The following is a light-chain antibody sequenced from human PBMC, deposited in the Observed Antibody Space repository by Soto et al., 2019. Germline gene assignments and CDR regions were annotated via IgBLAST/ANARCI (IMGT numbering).Light chain of an antibody. CDR3: QQYNNYSGT. CDR1: QSFSTW. CDR2: DAS. Sequence: DIQMTQSPSTLSASVGDTVTITCRASQSFSTWLAWYQQKPGKAPKLLIYDASSLESGVPSRFSGSGSGTEFTLTISSLQPDDFATYYCQQYNNYSGTFGQGTKVEIK. J-gene: IGKJ1*01. V-gene: IGKV1-5*01.